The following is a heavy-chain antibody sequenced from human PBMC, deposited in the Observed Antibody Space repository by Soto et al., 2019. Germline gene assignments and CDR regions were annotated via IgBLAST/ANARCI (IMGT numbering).Heavy chain of an antibody. J-gene: IGHJ3*02. CDR3: AREGYSRSWYAWGAFDI. CDR2: IYYSGST. CDR1: GGSISSYY. V-gene: IGHV4-59*01. Sequence: QVQLQESGPGLVKPSETLSLTCTVSGGSISSYYWSWIRQPPGKGLEWIGYIYYSGSTNYNPSLKSRGTISLNTSKNQFPLKLSSVTAADTAVYYCAREGYSRSWYAWGAFDIGGQGTMVTVSS. D-gene: IGHD6-13*01.